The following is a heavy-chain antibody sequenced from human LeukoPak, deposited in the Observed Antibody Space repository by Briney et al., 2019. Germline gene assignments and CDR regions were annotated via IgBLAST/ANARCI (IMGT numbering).Heavy chain of an antibody. CDR3: ARGRSILWELAY. CDR1: GGSISDNGSYY. CDR2: IYTAGNT. J-gene: IGHJ4*02. V-gene: IGHV4-61*02. Sequence: PSQTLSLTCTVSGGSISDNGSYYWSWSRQPAGKGLEWIGRIYTAGNTNYSPSLKSRVTMSVDTYRNQFSLKLTSVTAAETAVYYCARGRSILWELAYWGQGTLVTVAS. D-gene: IGHD1-26*01.